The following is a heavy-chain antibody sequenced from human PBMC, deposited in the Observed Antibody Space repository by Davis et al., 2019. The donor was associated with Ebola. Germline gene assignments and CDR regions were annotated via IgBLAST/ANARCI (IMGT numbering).Heavy chain of an antibody. J-gene: IGHJ4*02. Sequence: ASVKVSCKASGYTFTTYYIHWVRQAPGQGLEWMGWINPNSGGTNYAQKFQGRVTMARDTSISTAYMELSRLRYGDTAVYYCARYSGLDYWGQGTLVAVSS. CDR2: INPNSGGT. D-gene: IGHD1-26*01. V-gene: IGHV1-2*02. CDR1: GYTFTTYY. CDR3: ARYSGLDY.